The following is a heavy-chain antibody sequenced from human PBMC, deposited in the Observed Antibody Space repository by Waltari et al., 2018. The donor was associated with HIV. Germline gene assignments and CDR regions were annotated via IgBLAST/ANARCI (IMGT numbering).Heavy chain of an antibody. D-gene: IGHD3-10*01. J-gene: IGHJ3*01. Sequence: QTGGGRVMPGGTLQLACSGSGFTSTSYSLTGLRQAPGGGLEWISSITDNSDFIHYADSVKGRFTVSRDNTKNSLFLEMSGLRDEDTALYYCAAFTCGEDCRDGFDVWGQGAMLIVSS. V-gene: IGHV3-21*04. CDR1: GFTSTSYS. CDR3: AAFTCGEDCRDGFDV. CDR2: ITDNSDFI.